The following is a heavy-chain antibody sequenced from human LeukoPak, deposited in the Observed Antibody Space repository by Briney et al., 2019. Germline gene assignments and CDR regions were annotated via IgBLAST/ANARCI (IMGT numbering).Heavy chain of an antibody. CDR3: ARDNSVGDIARWFDP. D-gene: IGHD3-16*02. V-gene: IGHV1-18*01. CDR2: ISGYNGNT. Sequence: ASVKVSCKASGYTFTTYNINWVRQAPGQGLEWMGWISGYNGNTNYAQKLQGRVTMTTDTSTSTAYMELRSLRSDDTAVYYCARDNSVGDIARWFDPWGQGTLVTVSS. J-gene: IGHJ5*02. CDR1: GYTFTTYN.